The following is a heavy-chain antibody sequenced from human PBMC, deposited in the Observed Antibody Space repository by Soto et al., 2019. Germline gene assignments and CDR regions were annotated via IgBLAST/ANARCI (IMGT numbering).Heavy chain of an antibody. D-gene: IGHD3-10*01. CDR1: GFAFSSFA. CDR2: ISDSGATT. Sequence: EVQLLESGGGLVQPGGSLRLSCAASGFAFSSFALNWVRQAPGKGLDWVSVISDSGATTYYSDSVKGRFTISRDNSKNMLYLEMNSLRANDTAIYYWAQDKGVRGATYLRYWGPGTLVTVSS. V-gene: IGHV3-23*01. J-gene: IGHJ4*02. CDR3: AQDKGVRGATYLRY.